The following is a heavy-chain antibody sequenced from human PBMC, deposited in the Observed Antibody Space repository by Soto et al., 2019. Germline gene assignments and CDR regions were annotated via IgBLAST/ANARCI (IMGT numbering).Heavy chain of an antibody. CDR1: GFTFSSYV. V-gene: IGHV3-23*01. CDR3: AKGAVPHYYYGMDV. Sequence: ESGGGLVQPGGSLRLSCAASGFTFSSYVMSWVRQAPGKGLEWVSTSSGSGVTTYHADSVKGRFTIIRDNSKNTLYLQMNSLRAEDTAGYYCAKGAVPHYYYGMDVWGQGTTVTVSS. CDR2: SSGSGVTT. J-gene: IGHJ6*02.